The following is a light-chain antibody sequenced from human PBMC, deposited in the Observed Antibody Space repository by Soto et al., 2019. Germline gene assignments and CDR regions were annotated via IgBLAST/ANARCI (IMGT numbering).Light chain of an antibody. CDR2: DTS. V-gene: IGKV3-20*01. CDR3: QHQAT. J-gene: IGKJ4*01. CDR1: QSVGRRY. Sequence: VVLTQSPGTLSLSPGERATLSCRASQSVGRRYLAWYQQKPGQAPRLLIYDTSDRASDIPDRFSGGGSETDLSLTISRLVPEDSAVYYCQHQATFGGGTQVEIK.